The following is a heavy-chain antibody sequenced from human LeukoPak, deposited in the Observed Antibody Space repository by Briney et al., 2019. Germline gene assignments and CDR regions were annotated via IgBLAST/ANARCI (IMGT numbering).Heavy chain of an antibody. V-gene: IGHV1-8*01. J-gene: IGHJ4*02. CDR2: MNPNSGNT. CDR3: ARGCGGDCYSGY. Sequence: ASVMVSCKASGYTFTSYDINWVRQATGQGLEWMGWMNPNSGNTGYAQKFQGRVTMTRDTSISTAYMELSRLRSDDTAVYYCARGCGGDCYSGYWGQGTLVTVSS. CDR1: GYTFTSYD. D-gene: IGHD2-21*02.